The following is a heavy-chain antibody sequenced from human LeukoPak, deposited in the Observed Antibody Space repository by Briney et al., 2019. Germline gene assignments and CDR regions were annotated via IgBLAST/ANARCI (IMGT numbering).Heavy chain of an antibody. Sequence: GGSLRLSCAASGFTFSSYWMSWVRQAPGKGLEWVANIKQDGSEKYYVDSVKGRFTISRDNAKNSLYLQMNSLRAEATAVYYCATYDSSGYPRGGAFDIWGQGTMVTVSS. CDR2: IKQDGSEK. J-gene: IGHJ3*02. D-gene: IGHD3-22*01. CDR1: GFTFSSYW. V-gene: IGHV3-7*01. CDR3: ATYDSSGYPRGGAFDI.